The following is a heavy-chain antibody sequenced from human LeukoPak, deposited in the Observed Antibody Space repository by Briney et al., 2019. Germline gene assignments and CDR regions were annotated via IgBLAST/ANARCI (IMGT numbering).Heavy chain of an antibody. CDR2: IYYSGST. CDR1: GGSISSYY. V-gene: IGHV4-59*08. J-gene: IGHJ4*02. CDR3: ARQHKINRGYSYGYGLDY. D-gene: IGHD5-18*01. Sequence: NSSETLSLTCTVSGGSISSYYWSWIRQPPGKGLEWIGYIYYSGSTNYNPSLKSRVTISVDTSKNQFSLKLSSVTAADTAVYYCARQHKINRGYSYGYGLDYWGQGTLVTVSS.